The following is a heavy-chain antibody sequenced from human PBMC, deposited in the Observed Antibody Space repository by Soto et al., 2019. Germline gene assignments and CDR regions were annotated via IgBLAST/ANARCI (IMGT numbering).Heavy chain of an antibody. Sequence: EVQLVESGGGLVQPGGSLRLSCAASGFTFTHYWMHWVRQVPGKGLVWVSRINGDGSTTSYADFVKGRFTISRDNAKNTVHRQMNSLGSAVTALYFCASDFTPAETPGEDFDYWGQGTPVTISS. D-gene: IGHD3-10*01. J-gene: IGHJ4*02. CDR3: ASDFTPAETPGEDFDY. CDR2: INGDGSTT. CDR1: GFTFTHYW. V-gene: IGHV3-74*01.